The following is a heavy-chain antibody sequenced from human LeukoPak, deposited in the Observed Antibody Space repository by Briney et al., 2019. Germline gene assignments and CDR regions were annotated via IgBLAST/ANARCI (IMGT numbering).Heavy chain of an antibody. Sequence: PSQTLSLTCTVSGGSISSSSYYWGWIRQPPGRGLEWIGYIYYSESTNYNPSLKSRVTISVDTSKNQFSLKLGSVTAADTAVYYCASVSARSAWFDPWGQGTLVTVSS. V-gene: IGHV4-61*05. CDR1: GGSISSSSYY. D-gene: IGHD3-3*01. CDR2: IYYSEST. J-gene: IGHJ5*02. CDR3: ASVSARSAWFDP.